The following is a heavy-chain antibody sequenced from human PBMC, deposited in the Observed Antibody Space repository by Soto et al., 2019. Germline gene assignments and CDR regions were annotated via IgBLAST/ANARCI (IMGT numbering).Heavy chain of an antibody. CDR1: GGSISSSSYY. Sequence: QLQLQESGPGLVKPSETLSLTCTVSGGSISSSSYYWGWIRQPPGKGLEWIGSIYYSGSTYYNPSLKSRVTIPVDTSKNQFSLKLSSVTAADTAVYYCARRGGAAMVTSDWGQGTLVTVSS. CDR2: IYYSGST. D-gene: IGHD5-18*01. V-gene: IGHV4-39*01. CDR3: ARRGGAAMVTSD. J-gene: IGHJ4*02.